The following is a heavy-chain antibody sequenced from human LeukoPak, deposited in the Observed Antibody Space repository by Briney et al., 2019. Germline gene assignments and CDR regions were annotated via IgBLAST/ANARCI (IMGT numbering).Heavy chain of an antibody. CDR1: GGSISSSSYY. V-gene: IGHV4-39*07. J-gene: IGHJ5*02. CDR2: IYYSGST. D-gene: IGHD3-9*01. CDR3: ARSALYYDILTGYYPWSWFDP. Sequence: SETLSLTCTVSGGSISSSSYYWGWIRQPPGKGLEWIGSIYYSGSTYYNPSLKSRVTISVDTSKNQFSLKLSSVTAADTAVYYCARSALYYDILTGYYPWSWFDPWGQGTLVTVSS.